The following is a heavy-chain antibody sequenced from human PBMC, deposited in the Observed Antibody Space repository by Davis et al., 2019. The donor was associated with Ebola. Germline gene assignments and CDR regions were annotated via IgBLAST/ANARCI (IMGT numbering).Heavy chain of an antibody. V-gene: IGHV1-46*01. CDR2: INPSAGVS. Sequence: AASVKVSCKASGYTFTAYYIHWVRQAPGQGLEWIGVINPSAGVSNYAQSFQGRVSLTRDTSTTTVYMELNNLRSDDTAMYYCARAKGIAVALGPFDFWGQGTMVTVSS. CDR3: ARAKGIAVALGPFDF. J-gene: IGHJ3*01. CDR1: GYTFTAYY. D-gene: IGHD6-19*01.